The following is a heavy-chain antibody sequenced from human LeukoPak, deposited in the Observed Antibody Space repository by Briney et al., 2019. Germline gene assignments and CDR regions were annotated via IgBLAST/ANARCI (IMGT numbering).Heavy chain of an antibody. J-gene: IGHJ4*02. CDR2: ISGSGGST. CDR3: AKYPDIVVVVSATYFDY. Sequence: PGGSLRLSCAASGFTFSNYAMSWVRQAPRKGLEWVSAISGSGGSTYYADSVKGRFTISRDNSKNTLCLQMNSLRAEDTAVYYCAKYPDIVVVVSATYFDYWGQGTLVTVSS. D-gene: IGHD2-15*01. V-gene: IGHV3-23*01. CDR1: GFTFSNYA.